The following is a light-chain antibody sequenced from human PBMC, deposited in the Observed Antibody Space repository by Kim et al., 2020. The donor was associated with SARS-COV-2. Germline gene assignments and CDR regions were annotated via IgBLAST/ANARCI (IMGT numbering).Light chain of an antibody. CDR2: DVS. V-gene: IGLV2-14*03. CDR1: NSDVGAYNY. Sequence: GQSITISCTGTNSDVGAYNYVSWYQQHPGKAPKLIIYDVSNRPSGVSNRFSGSKSGNTASLTISGLQAEDETDYYCSSYTSSSTWVFGGGTKVTVL. J-gene: IGLJ3*02. CDR3: SSYTSSSTWV.